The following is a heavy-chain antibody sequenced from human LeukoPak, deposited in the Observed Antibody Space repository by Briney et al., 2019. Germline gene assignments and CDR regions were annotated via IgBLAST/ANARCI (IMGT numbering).Heavy chain of an antibody. V-gene: IGHV4-34*01. J-gene: IGHJ5*02. CDR2: INHSGST. CDR1: GGSFSGYY. Sequence: SETLSLTCAVYGGSFSGYYWSWIRRPPGKGLEWIGEINHSGSTNYNPSLKSRVTISVDTSKNQFSLKLSSVTAADTAVYYCAGDRGGSRKSRRFDPWGQGTLVTVSS. D-gene: IGHD2-15*01. CDR3: AGDRGGSRKSRRFDP.